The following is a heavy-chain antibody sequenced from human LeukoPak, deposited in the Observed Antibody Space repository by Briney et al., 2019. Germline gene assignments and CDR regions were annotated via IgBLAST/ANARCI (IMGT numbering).Heavy chain of an antibody. J-gene: IGHJ4*02. CDR1: GYTFTGYY. D-gene: IGHD2-2*02. V-gene: IGHV1-2*02. Sequence: ASVKVSCKASGYTFTGYYMRWVRQAPGQGLEWMGWINPNSGGTNYAQKFQGRVTMTRDTSISTAYMELSRLRSDDTAVYYCARDLAPAVVVPAAIRNPFDYWGQGTLVTVSS. CDR3: ARDLAPAVVVPAAIRNPFDY. CDR2: INPNSGGT.